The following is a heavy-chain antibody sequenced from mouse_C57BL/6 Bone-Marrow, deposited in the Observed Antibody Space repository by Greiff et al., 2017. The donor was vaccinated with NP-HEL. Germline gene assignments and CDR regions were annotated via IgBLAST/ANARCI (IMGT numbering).Heavy chain of an antibody. V-gene: IGHV1-82*01. J-gene: IGHJ3*01. D-gene: IGHD2-1*01. CDR1: GYAFSSSW. CDR2: IYPGDGDT. CDR3: ARDDLLCLRGFAY. Sequence: VKLQQSGPELVKPGASVKISCKASGYAFSSSWMNWVKQRPGKGLEWIGRIYPGDGDTNYNGKFKGKATLTADKSSSTAYMQLSSLTSEDSAVYFCARDDLLCLRGFAYWGQGTLVTVSA.